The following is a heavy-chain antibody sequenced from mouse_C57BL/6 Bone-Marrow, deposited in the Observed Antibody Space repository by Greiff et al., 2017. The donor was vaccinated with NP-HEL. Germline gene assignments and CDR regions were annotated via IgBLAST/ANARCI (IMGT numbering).Heavy chain of an antibody. J-gene: IGHJ2*01. V-gene: IGHV14-3*01. CDR1: GFHIKNTY. CDR3: VGGIVTTGY. Sequence: VQLQQSVAELVRPGASVKLSCTASGFHIKNTYMHWVKQRPEQGLEWIGRIDPANGNTKYAPKFQGKATITADTSSNTAYLQLSSLTSEDTAIYYCVGGIVTTGYWGQGTTLTVSS. CDR2: IDPANGNT. D-gene: IGHD2-5*01.